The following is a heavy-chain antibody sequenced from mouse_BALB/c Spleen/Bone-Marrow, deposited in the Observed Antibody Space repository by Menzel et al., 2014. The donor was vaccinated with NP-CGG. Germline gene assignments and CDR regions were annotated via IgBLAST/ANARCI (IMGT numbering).Heavy chain of an antibody. CDR3: AREGRGYYGSSGAAMDY. Sequence: VQLQQSGPGLVAPSQSLSISCTVSGFSLISYGVHWVRQPPGQGLEWLGAIWAGGSTNYNSALISRLTISKDNSKGQVFLKMNSLQTDDTAMYYCAREGRGYYGSSGAAMDYWGQGTKVTVSS. CDR1: GFSLISYG. CDR2: IWAGGST. J-gene: IGHJ4*01. D-gene: IGHD1-1*01. V-gene: IGHV2-9*02.